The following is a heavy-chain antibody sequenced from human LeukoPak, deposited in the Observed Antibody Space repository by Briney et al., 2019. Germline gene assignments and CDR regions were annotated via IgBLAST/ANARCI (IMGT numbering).Heavy chain of an antibody. CDR1: GFTFNIYA. CDR2: ITDSGDVT. Sequence: GGSLRLSCAASGFTFNIYAMSWVRQAPGKGLEWVSAITDSGDVTYYADSVKGRFIVSRDNSKNTLSLQMNSLRNEDTAVYYCAKDAAMTTIYYFDYWGQGTLVTVSS. V-gene: IGHV3-23*01. D-gene: IGHD2-21*02. J-gene: IGHJ4*02. CDR3: AKDAAMTTIYYFDY.